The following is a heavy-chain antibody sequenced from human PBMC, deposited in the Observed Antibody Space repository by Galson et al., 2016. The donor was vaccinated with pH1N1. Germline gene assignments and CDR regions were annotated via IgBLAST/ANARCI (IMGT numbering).Heavy chain of an antibody. CDR2: INQSGST. D-gene: IGHD4-17*01. CDR3: PRWEITTVTKFDY. CDR1: GGSFSDYF. Sequence: TLSLTCAVYGGSFSDYFWRWVRQPPGKGLEWIGEINQSGSTHYNPTLKSRVTISQDTSRNQTSLKLSSVTAADTAVYYCPRWEITTVTKFDYWGQGTLVTVSS. J-gene: IGHJ4*02. V-gene: IGHV4-34*01.